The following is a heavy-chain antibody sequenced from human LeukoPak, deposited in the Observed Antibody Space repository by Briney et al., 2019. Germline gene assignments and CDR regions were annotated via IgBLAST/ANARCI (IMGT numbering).Heavy chain of an antibody. CDR3: ARGPPPLRFFEWSWFDP. J-gene: IGHJ5*02. Sequence: SETLSLTCAVYGGSFSGYYWSWIRQPPGKGLEWIGEINHSGSTNYNPSLKSRVTISVDTSKNQFSLKLSSVTAADTAVYYCARGPPPLRFFEWSWFDPWGQGTLVTVSS. V-gene: IGHV4-34*01. CDR2: INHSGST. CDR1: GGSFSGYY. D-gene: IGHD3-3*01.